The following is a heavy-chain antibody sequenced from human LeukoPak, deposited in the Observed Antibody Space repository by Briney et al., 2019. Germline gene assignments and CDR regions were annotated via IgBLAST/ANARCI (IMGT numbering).Heavy chain of an antibody. CDR2: INPNSGGT. CDR3: ARVTGYYYYYMDV. J-gene: IGHJ6*03. D-gene: IGHD3-10*01. Sequence: ASVTVSCKASGYTFTGYYMHWVRQAPGQGLEWMGRINPNSGGTNYAQKFQGRVTMTRDTSISTAYMELSRLRSDDTAVYCCARVTGYYYYYMDVWGKGTTVTVSS. V-gene: IGHV1-2*06. CDR1: GYTFTGYY.